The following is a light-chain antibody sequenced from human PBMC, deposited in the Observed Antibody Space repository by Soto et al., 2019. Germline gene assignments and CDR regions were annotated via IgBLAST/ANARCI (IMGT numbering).Light chain of an antibody. CDR3: QQYNTYPST. J-gene: IGKJ2*01. Sequence: DIRMTQSPSTLSASVGDRVTITCRASQSISSWLAWYQQKPGKAPKLLIYDASSLESGVPSRFSGRGSATEFTLTISSLQPADFATYYCQQYNTYPSTFGQGTKLEIK. V-gene: IGKV1-5*01. CDR1: QSISSW. CDR2: DAS.